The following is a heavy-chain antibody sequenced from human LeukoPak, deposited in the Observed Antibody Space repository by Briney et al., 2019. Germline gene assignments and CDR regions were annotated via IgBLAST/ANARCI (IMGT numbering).Heavy chain of an antibody. D-gene: IGHD6-13*01. V-gene: IGHV5-51*01. CDR3: ARPHQGIAYFDY. CDR1: GYSFTSYW. Sequence: GESLKISCKGSGYSFTSYWIGWVRQMPGKGLEWMGIIYPGDSDTRYSPSFQAQVTLPADKPITTAYLQSRSLKPSAPAIYYCARPHQGIAYFDYWGQGTLVTVSS. CDR2: IYPGDSDT. J-gene: IGHJ4*02.